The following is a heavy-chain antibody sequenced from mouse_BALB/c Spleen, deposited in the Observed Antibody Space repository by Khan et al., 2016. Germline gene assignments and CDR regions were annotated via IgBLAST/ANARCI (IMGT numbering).Heavy chain of an antibody. CDR3: ARSGDYGTFAY. V-gene: IGHV1-20*02. Sequence: VQLQQSGPELVKPGASVKISCKASDYSFTAYFMNWVMQSHGKSLEWIGRISPYNGDTFYNQKFKGKATLTVDKSSSTVHMQLRSLASEDSAVYDCARSGDYGTFAYWGQGTLVTVAA. CDR2: ISPYNGDT. D-gene: IGHD2-4*01. J-gene: IGHJ3*01. CDR1: DYSFTAYF.